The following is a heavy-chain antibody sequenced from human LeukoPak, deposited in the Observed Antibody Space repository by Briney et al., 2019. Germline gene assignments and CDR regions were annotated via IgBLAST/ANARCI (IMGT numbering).Heavy chain of an antibody. CDR2: ITGSSSTI. CDR1: GFTFSSYT. V-gene: IGHV3-48*02. J-gene: IGHJ4*02. Sequence: GGSLRLSCAASGFTFSSYTMSWVRQAPGKGLEWLSYITGSSSTIYYADSVKGRCTISRDNARNSLYLQMNSLRDEDTAVYYCVRDSSLDYWGQGTLVTVSS. CDR3: VRDSSLDY.